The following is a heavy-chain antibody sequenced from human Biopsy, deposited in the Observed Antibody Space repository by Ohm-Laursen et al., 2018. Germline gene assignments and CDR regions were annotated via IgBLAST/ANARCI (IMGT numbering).Heavy chain of an antibody. CDR3: AREAALNYSDSWYETWFDP. J-gene: IGHJ5*02. V-gene: IGHV3-72*01. CDR2: IRDKANSYTT. CDR1: GFSFSDNY. Sequence: GSLRLSCAASGFSFSDNYMDWVRQAPGKGLEWVGRIRDKANSYTTDYAASVKGRFTISRDDSKNSLYLQMNSLRAEDTAVYYCAREAALNYSDSWYETWFDPWGQGTLVTVSS. D-gene: IGHD6-13*01.